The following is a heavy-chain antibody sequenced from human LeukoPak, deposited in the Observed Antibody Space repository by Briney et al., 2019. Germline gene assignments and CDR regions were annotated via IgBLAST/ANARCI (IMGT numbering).Heavy chain of an antibody. Sequence: SGGSLRLSCAASGFTFSSYSMNWVRQAPGKGLEGGSSISSSSSYIYYADSVKGRFTISRDNAKNSLYLQMNSLRAEDTAVYYCARGGGKSFAFDIWGQGTMVTVSS. CDR3: ARGGGKSFAFDI. J-gene: IGHJ3*02. CDR1: GFTFSSYS. V-gene: IGHV3-21*01. D-gene: IGHD4-23*01. CDR2: ISSSSSYI.